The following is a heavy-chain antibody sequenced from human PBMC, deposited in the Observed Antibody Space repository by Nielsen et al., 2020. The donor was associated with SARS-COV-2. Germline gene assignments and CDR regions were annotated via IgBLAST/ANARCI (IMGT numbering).Heavy chain of an antibody. CDR3: AKDSGIADS. D-gene: IGHD6-13*01. V-gene: IGHV3-23*01. J-gene: IGHJ5*01. Sequence: GESLKISCAASGSSFSSSAMSWVRQAPGKGLEWVSALSGASLSTYYADSVKGRFTISRDNSKNTLFLQMNGLRVEDTAVYYCAKDSGIADSWGQGTQVTVSS. CDR1: GSSFSSSA. CDR2: LSGASLST.